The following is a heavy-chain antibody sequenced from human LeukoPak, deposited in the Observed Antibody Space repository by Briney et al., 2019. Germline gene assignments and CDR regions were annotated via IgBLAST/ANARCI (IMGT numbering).Heavy chain of an antibody. J-gene: IGHJ2*01. CDR3: ARSYSSGWQHYWYFDL. D-gene: IGHD6-19*01. CDR1: GGTFSSYA. V-gene: IGHV1-69*13. Sequence: ASVKVSCKASGGTFSSYAISWVQQAPGQGLEWMGGIIPIFGTANYAQKFQGRVTITADESTSTAYMELSSLRSEDTAVYYCARSYSSGWQHYWYFDLWGRGTLVTVSS. CDR2: IIPIFGTA.